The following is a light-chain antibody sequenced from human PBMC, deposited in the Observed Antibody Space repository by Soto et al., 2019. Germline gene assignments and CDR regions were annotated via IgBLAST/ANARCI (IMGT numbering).Light chain of an antibody. J-gene: IGKJ1*01. CDR2: KAS. Sequence: IQLTQSPSSLSASVGDSVTITCRASQGIRDDLAWFQQSPGKAPKLLIYKASTLKSGVPSRFSGSGSGTEFTLTISSLQPDDFATYYCQHYNSYSEAFGQGTKVELK. CDR1: QGIRDD. V-gene: IGKV1-5*03. CDR3: QHYNSYSEA.